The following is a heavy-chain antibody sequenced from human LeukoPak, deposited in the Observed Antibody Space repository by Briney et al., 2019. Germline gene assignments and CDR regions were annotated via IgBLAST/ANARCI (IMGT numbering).Heavy chain of an antibody. CDR1: GFTVSSNY. CDR3: ASRHSSTWTFDY. V-gene: IGHV3-53*01. J-gene: IGHJ4*02. Sequence: GGSLRLSCAASGFTVSSNYMSWVRQTPGKGLEWVSTISSGGRTYYADSVKGRFTISRDNAKNSLYLQMDSLRDEDTATYYCASRHSSTWTFDYWGQGTLVTVSS. CDR2: ISSGGRT. D-gene: IGHD6-13*01.